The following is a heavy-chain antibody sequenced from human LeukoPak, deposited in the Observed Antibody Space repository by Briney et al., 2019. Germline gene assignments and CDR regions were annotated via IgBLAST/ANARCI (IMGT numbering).Heavy chain of an antibody. Sequence: PGGSLRLSCAASGFTFDDYAMYWVRQAPGKGLEWVSLISGDGGSTIYADSVKGRFTISKDNSKNSLYLRMNSLRTEDTALYYCAKVPLKGYNYGYYFDYWGQGTLVTVSS. V-gene: IGHV3-43*02. D-gene: IGHD5-18*01. CDR2: ISGDGGST. CDR1: GFTFDDYA. CDR3: AKVPLKGYNYGYYFDY. J-gene: IGHJ4*02.